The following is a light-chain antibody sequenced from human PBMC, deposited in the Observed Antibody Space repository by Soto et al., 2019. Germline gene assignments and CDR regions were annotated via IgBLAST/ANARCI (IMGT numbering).Light chain of an antibody. V-gene: IGKV1-5*01. J-gene: IGKJ1*01. CDR3: QHYNSYSEA. Sequence: DIQMTQSPSSLSASAGDRVTLTCRASQSISSYLNWYQQKPGKAPKLVIYAASSLQSGVPSRFSGSGSGTDFTLTISSLQPDDFATYYCQHYNSYSEAFGQGTKVDI. CDR1: QSISSY. CDR2: AAS.